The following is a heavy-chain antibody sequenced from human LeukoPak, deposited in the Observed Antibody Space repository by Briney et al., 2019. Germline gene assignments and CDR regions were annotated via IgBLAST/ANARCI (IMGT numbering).Heavy chain of an antibody. D-gene: IGHD1-14*01. CDR3: ARVNLQGEANWFDP. J-gene: IGHJ5*02. CDR2: IYTSGST. CDR1: GGSISSYY. V-gene: IGHV4-4*07. Sequence: SETLSLTCTVSGGSISSYYWSWIRQPAGKGLEWIGRIYTSGSTNYNPSLKSRVTMSVDTSKNQFSLKPSSVTAADTAVYYCARVNLQGEANWFDPWGQGTLVTVSS.